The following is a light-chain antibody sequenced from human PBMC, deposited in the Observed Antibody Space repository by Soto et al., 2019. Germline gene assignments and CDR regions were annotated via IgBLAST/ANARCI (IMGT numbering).Light chain of an antibody. CDR2: STS. J-gene: IGKJ4*01. Sequence: EIVLTQSPGTLSLSPGERATLSCRASQSISSSYLAWYQQKLGQAPSLLIHSTSSRATGIPSRFSGSGSGTEFTLTISSLQPDDFATYYCQQYNNYFTFGGGTKVDIK. V-gene: IGKV3-20*01. CDR1: QSISSSY. CDR3: QQYNNYFT.